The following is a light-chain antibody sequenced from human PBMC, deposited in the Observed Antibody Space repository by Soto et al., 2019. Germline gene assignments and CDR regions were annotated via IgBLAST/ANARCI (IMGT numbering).Light chain of an antibody. J-gene: IGKJ3*01. V-gene: IGKV3-20*01. CDR3: QNYADSPPVFT. CDR1: RFVSNYY. CDR2: AAS. Sequence: DIVLTQSPGTLSLSPGDRATLSCRTSRFVSNYYVAWYQQRPGQAPRLLIYAASSRATHIPDRFSGSGSGTDFTLTISRLEPEDFAVYYCQNYADSPPVFTFGPGTKVEI.